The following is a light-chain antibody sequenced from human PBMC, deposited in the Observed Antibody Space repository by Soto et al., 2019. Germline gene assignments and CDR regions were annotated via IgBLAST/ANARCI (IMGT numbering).Light chain of an antibody. CDR3: QQYENYWK. CDR2: DAS. V-gene: IGKV1-5*01. J-gene: IGKJ1*01. Sequence: DIQMPPSPSTLSATAVYRVTITLRASQSISSWLAWYQHTPGKAPKLLIYDASNLDSGVPSRFSGSGSGTEFSLTISNLQPDDCATYYCQQYENYWKFGQGTRVDIK. CDR1: QSISSW.